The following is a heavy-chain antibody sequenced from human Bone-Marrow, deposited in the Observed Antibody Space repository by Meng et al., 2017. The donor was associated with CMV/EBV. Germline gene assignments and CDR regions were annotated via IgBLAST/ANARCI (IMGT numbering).Heavy chain of an antibody. V-gene: IGHV4-39*07. CDR1: GGSISSSSYY. D-gene: IGHD3-10*01. J-gene: IGHJ5*02. CDR3: ARSTSDWFDP. Sequence: TCTVSGGSISSSSYYWGWIRQPPGKGLEWIGSIYYSGSTYYNPSLKSRVTISVDTSKNQFSLKLSSVTAADTAVYYCARSTSDWFDPWGQGTLVTVSS. CDR2: IYYSGST.